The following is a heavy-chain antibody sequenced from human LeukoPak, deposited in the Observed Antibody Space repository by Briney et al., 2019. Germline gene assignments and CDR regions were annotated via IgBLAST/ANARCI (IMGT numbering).Heavy chain of an antibody. CDR3: AKDLLVVPAAMRPPGWFDP. V-gene: IGHV3-23*01. Sequence: GASLRLSCAASGFTFSSYAMSWVRQAPGKGLEWVSAISGSGGSTYYADSVKGRFTISRDNSKNTLYLQMNSLRAKDTAVYYCAKDLLVVPAAMRPPGWFDPWGQGTLVTVSS. CDR1: GFTFSSYA. CDR2: ISGSGGST. D-gene: IGHD2-2*01. J-gene: IGHJ5*02.